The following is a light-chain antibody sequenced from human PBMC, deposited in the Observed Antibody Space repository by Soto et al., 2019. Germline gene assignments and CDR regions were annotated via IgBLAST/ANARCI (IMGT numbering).Light chain of an antibody. CDR2: GAS. CDR1: QDISTY. CDR3: QHYTLYSAP. Sequence: DIQMTQSPSTLSASVGDRVTISCRASQDISTYLAWYQQKPGKAPTLLIFGASSLHNGVPPRFAGSGSGSEFTLTINRLQPDDFATYYCQHYTLYSAPFGQGTRV. V-gene: IGKV1-5*01. J-gene: IGKJ5*01.